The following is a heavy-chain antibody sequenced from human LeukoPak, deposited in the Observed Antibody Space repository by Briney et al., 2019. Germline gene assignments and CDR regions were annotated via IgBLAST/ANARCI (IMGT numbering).Heavy chain of an antibody. D-gene: IGHD1-26*01. CDR2: ISGCTSYT. Sequence: PGGSLRLSCAASGFTFSDYYMSWIRQAPGKGLEWVSYISGCTSYTNYADSVKGRFTISRDNAKNSLYLQMNSLRAEDTAVYYCARDGRSYFDYWGQGTLVTASS. V-gene: IGHV3-11*05. CDR1: GFTFSDYY. CDR3: ARDGRSYFDY. J-gene: IGHJ4*02.